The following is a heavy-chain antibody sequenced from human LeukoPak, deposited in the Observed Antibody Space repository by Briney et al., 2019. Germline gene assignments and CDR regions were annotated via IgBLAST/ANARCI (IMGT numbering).Heavy chain of an antibody. D-gene: IGHD2-15*01. Sequence: SETLSLTCAVYGGSFSGYYWSWIRQPPGKGLEWIGEINHSGSTNYNPSLKSRVTISVDTSKNQFSPKLSSVTAADTAVYYCARGWVVVAATWYFDYWGQGTLVTVSS. CDR1: GGSFSGYY. V-gene: IGHV4-34*01. CDR3: ARGWVVVAATWYFDY. CDR2: INHSGST. J-gene: IGHJ4*02.